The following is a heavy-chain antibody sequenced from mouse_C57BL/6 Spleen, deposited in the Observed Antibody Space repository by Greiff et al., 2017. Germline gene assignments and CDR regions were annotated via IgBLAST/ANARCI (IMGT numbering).Heavy chain of an antibody. CDR3: ARESGDYYGSSYSYFDY. J-gene: IGHJ2*01. D-gene: IGHD1-1*01. CDR1: GFTFSSYA. V-gene: IGHV5-4*01. Sequence: EVQLVESGGGLVKPGGSLKLSCAASGFTFSSYAMSWVRQTPEKRLEWVATISDGGSYTYYPDNVKGRFTISRDNAKNNLYLQMSHLKSEDTAMYYCARESGDYYGSSYSYFDYWGQGTTLTVSS. CDR2: ISDGGSYT.